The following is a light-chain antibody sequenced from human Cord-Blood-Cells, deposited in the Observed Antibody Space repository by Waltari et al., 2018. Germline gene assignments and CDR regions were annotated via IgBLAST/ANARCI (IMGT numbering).Light chain of an antibody. Sequence: DIQMTQSPSSLSASVGDRVPITCRASQSISSYLNWYQQKPGKAPTLLIYAASSLQSGVPSRFSGSGSGTDFTLTISSLQPEDFATYYCQQSYSTITFGGGTKVEIK. J-gene: IGKJ4*01. CDR3: QQSYSTIT. CDR1: QSISSY. V-gene: IGKV1-39*01. CDR2: AAS.